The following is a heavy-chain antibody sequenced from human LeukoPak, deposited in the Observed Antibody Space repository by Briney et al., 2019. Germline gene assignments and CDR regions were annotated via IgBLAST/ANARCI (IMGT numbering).Heavy chain of an antibody. CDR1: GYTFTSYY. Sequence: ASVKVSCKASGYTFTSYYMHWVRQAPGQGLEWMGIINPSGGSTSYAQKFQGRVTMTRDTSTSTVYMELSSLRSGDTAVYYCAKDQTHYYDSSGYSPDAFDIWGQGTMATVSS. CDR3: AKDQTHYYDSSGYSPDAFDI. D-gene: IGHD3-22*01. J-gene: IGHJ3*02. V-gene: IGHV1-46*01. CDR2: INPSGGST.